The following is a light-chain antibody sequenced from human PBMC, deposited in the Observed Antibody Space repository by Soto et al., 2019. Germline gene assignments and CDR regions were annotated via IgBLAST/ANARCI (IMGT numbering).Light chain of an antibody. CDR2: EVT. CDR1: SGDVGGYNY. Sequence: HSALTQPASVYGSPGQAITISCTGTSGDVGGYNYVSWYQQHPSKAPKLMIYEVTNRPSGVSNRFSGSKSGNTASLTISGLQAEDEADYYCSSFTTSSTLYVFGTGTKV. V-gene: IGLV2-14*01. J-gene: IGLJ1*01. CDR3: SSFTTSSTLYV.